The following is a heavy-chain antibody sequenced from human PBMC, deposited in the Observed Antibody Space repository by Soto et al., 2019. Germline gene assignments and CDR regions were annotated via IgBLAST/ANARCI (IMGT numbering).Heavy chain of an antibody. Sequence: SGTLSRTGTVSGCSVSSGSYYWSWIRQPPGKGLEWIGYIYYSGSTNYNPSLKSRVTISVDTSKNQFSLKLSSVTAADTAVYYCVVGADFDYWGQGTLVTVSS. V-gene: IGHV4-61*01. CDR1: GCSVSSGSYY. CDR2: IYYSGST. CDR3: VVGADFDY. D-gene: IGHD1-26*01. J-gene: IGHJ4*02.